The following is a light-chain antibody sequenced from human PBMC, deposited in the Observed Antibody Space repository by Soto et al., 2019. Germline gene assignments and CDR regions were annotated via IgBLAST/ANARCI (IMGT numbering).Light chain of an antibody. CDR1: QNVRNH. Sequence: EIVLTQSPATLSLSPGQRATLSCRTSQNVRNHLVWYQQKPGQAPRLLIYDASIRATGIPARFSGSGSGTDFTLSISSLEPEDFAVYYCQHRAVWPISFSGGTTVEIK. V-gene: IGKV3-11*01. CDR2: DAS. J-gene: IGKJ4*01. CDR3: QHRAVWPIS.